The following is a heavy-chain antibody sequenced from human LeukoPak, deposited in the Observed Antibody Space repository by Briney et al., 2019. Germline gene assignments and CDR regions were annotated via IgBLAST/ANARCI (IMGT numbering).Heavy chain of an antibody. J-gene: IGHJ4*02. Sequence: GGSLRLSCAASGFTFSSYWMHWVRQAPGKGLVWVSRINSDGSSTSYADSVKGRFTISRDNAKNTLYLQMNSLRAEDTAVYYCASCSGGSCYSWRDWGQGTLVTVSS. CDR1: GFTFSSYW. V-gene: IGHV3-74*01. CDR3: ASCSGGSCYSWRD. CDR2: INSDGSST. D-gene: IGHD2-15*01.